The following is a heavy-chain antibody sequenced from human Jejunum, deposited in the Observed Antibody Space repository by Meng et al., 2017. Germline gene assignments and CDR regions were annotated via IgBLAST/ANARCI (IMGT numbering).Heavy chain of an antibody. CDR3: VSLWELGEVD. CDR2: ISISGTEI. J-gene: IGHJ4*02. V-gene: IGHV3-48*03. CDR1: GFTFSSYE. Sequence: GESLKISCATSGFTFSSYEMDWVRQAPGRGLEWVSYISISGTEIFYADSVKGRFTISRDNAKNSVYLQMNSLRAEDTAVYYCVSLWELGEVDWGQGTLVTVSS. D-gene: IGHD1-26*01.